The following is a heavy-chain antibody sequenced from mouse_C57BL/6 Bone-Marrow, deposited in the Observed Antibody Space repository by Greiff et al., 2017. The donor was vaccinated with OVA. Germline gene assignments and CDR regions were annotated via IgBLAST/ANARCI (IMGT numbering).Heavy chain of an antibody. V-gene: IGHV1-19*01. Sequence: VQLQQSGPVLVKPGASVKMSCKASGYTFTDYYMNWVKQSHGKSLEWIGVINPYNGGTSYNQKFKGKATLTVDKSSSTAYMELNSLTSEDSAVYYCARCPYEGRSYGAWFAYWGQGTLVTVSA. CDR2: INPYNGGT. CDR1: GYTFTDYY. D-gene: IGHD1-1*01. J-gene: IGHJ3*01. CDR3: ARCPYEGRSYGAWFAY.